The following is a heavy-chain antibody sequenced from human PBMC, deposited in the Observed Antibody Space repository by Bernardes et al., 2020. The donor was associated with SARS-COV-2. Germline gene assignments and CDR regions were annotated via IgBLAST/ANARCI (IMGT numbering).Heavy chain of an antibody. CDR1: GFIFSSNW. J-gene: IGHJ4*02. D-gene: IGHD3-16*01. CDR2: INEYGTIT. V-gene: IGHV3-74*03. Sequence: GGSLRLSCGASGFIFSSNWMHWVRQAPGKGLEWISRINEYGTITTYVDSATGRFTISRDNAKNTLYLQLNTLRVEDTAVYYCIRALAGPGGFWGQGTLVTVSS. CDR3: IRALAGPGGF.